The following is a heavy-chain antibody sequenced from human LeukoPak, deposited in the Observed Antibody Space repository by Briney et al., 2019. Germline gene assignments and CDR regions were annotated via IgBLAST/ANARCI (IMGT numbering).Heavy chain of an antibody. CDR3: ASRDPHSGYADY. J-gene: IGHJ4*02. V-gene: IGHV3-21*04. CDR1: GFTFSSYS. D-gene: IGHD5-12*01. CDR2: ISSSSSYI. Sequence: PGGSLRLSCAASGFTFSSYSMNWVRQAPGKGLEWVSSISSSSSYIYYADSVKGRFTISRDNAKNSLYLQMNSLRAEDTAVYYCASRDPHSGYADYWGQGTLVTVSS.